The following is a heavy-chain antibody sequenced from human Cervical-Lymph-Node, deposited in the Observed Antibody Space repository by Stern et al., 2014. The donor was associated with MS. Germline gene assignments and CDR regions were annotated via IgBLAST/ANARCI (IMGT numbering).Heavy chain of an antibody. V-gene: IGHV4-61*02. J-gene: IGHJ6*02. Sequence: QVQLQESGPGLVKPSQTLSLTCTVSGGSISSGSYYWSWIRQPAGKGLEXIGRIYTSGSTNYNPSLKSRVTISVDTSKNQSPLKLSSVTAADTAVYYCARDCRLRYFDNYGMDVWGQGTTVTVSS. CDR1: GGSISSGSYY. CDR3: ARDCRLRYFDNYGMDV. D-gene: IGHD3-9*01. CDR2: IYTSGST.